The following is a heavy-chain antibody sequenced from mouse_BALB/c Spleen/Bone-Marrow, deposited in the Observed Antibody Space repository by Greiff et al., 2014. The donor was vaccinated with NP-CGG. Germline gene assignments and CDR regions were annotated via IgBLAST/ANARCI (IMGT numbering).Heavy chain of an antibody. CDR1: GYAFTNYL. CDR2: INPGSGGT. CDR3: ARRDYSFAY. D-gene: IGHD2-13*01. Sequence: QVQLQQSGAELVRPGTSVKVSCKASGYAFTNYLMEWVKQRPGQGLEWIGVINPGSGGTNYNEKFKGKATLTADKSSSTAYMQLSSLTSDDSAVHFCARRDYSFAYWGQGTLVTVSA. V-gene: IGHV1-54*01. J-gene: IGHJ3*01.